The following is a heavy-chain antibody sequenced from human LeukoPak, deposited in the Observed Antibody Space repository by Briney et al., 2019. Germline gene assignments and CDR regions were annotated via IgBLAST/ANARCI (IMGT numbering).Heavy chain of an antibody. Sequence: ASVKVSCKASGGTFSSYAISWVRQAPGQGLEWMGRIIPIFGTANYAQKFQGRVTITTDESTSTAYMELSSLRSEDTAVYYCARDSFPPIAAGTGLSPFDYWGQGTLVTVSS. D-gene: IGHD6-13*01. CDR3: ARDSFPPIAAGTGLSPFDY. CDR2: IIPIFGTA. CDR1: GGTFSSYA. J-gene: IGHJ4*02. V-gene: IGHV1-69*05.